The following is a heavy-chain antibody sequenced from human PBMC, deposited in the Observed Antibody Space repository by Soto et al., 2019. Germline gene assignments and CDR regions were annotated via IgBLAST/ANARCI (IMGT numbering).Heavy chain of an antibody. D-gene: IGHD6-6*01. CDR2: IIPIFGTA. J-gene: IGHJ5*02. CDR3: ARGNRRIAARPGWFDP. V-gene: IGHV1-69*01. CDR1: GGTFSSYA. Sequence: QVQLVQSGAEVKKPGSSVKVSCNASGGTFSSYAISWVRQAPGQGLEWMGGIIPIFGTANYAQKFQGRVTITADESTSTAYMELSSVISEDSAVYYCARGNRRIAARPGWFDPWGQGTLVTVSS.